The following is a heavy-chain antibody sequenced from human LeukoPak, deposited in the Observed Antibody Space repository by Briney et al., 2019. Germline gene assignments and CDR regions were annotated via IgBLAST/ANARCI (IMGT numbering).Heavy chain of an antibody. Sequence: PGGSLRLSCAASGFTFRSYWMSWVRQVPGKGLEWVANINQDRREKYYVDSVRGRFTISRDNAKNSLFLEMNSLRVEDTAVYYCARDRGYGSGSYYIRVFDYWGQGTLATVSS. CDR2: INQDRREK. D-gene: IGHD3-10*01. V-gene: IGHV3-7*03. J-gene: IGHJ4*02. CDR3: ARDRGYGSGSYYIRVFDY. CDR1: GFTFRSYW.